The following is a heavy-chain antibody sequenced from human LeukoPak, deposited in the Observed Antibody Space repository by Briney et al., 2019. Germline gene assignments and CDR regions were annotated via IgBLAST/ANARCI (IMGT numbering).Heavy chain of an antibody. Sequence: GGSLRLPCAASGFTFAKSWMAWVRQAPGKGLEWVANIKQDGSTKHYADSLKGRFTISRDNSRNSLYLQMYSLRADDTAVYYCARDTDGSLDYWGQGILVTVAS. CDR1: GFTFAKSW. D-gene: IGHD1-26*01. V-gene: IGHV3-7*01. CDR2: IKQDGSTK. CDR3: ARDTDGSLDY. J-gene: IGHJ4*02.